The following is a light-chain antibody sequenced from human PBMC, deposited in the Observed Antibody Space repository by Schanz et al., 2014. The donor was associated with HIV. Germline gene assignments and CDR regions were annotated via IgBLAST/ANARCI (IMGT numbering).Light chain of an antibody. Sequence: EIVLTQSPGTLSLSRGERATLSCRASQSVSFKLAWYQQKPGQAPRLLIYDTSGRATGIPDRFSGSGAGTDFTLTISRLEPEDFAVYYCQQYGNSPFTFGPGTKVDIK. CDR1: QSVSFK. J-gene: IGKJ3*01. CDR3: QQYGNSPFT. CDR2: DTS. V-gene: IGKV3-20*01.